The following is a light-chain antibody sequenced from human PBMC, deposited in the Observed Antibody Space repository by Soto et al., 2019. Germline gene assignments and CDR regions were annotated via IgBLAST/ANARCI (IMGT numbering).Light chain of an antibody. V-gene: IGLV4-69*01. Sequence: QPVLTQSPSASASLGASVKLTCTLSSGHSSYAIAWHQQQPEKGPRYLMKLNSDGSHSKGDGLPDRFSGSSSGAERYLTISSLQSEDEADYYCQTWGNGLVVFGGGTKVTVL. J-gene: IGLJ2*01. CDR1: SGHSSYA. CDR2: LNSDGSH. CDR3: QTWGNGLVV.